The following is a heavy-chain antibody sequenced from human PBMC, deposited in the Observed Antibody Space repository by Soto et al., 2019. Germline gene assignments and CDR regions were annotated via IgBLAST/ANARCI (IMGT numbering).Heavy chain of an antibody. CDR1: GFTFDDHV. CDR3: VKGFRKPGPIKWWGYYFDQ. V-gene: IGHV3-9*01. CDR2: IEWSSGSL. J-gene: IGHJ4*02. D-gene: IGHD2-8*01. Sequence: EVRLVESGGGLVQPGRPLRLSCIASGFTFDDHVMNWVRRAPGKGLEWVSGIEWSSGSLESANSVKGRFTISRDNAKKYLYLQMNSLRREDTALYYCVKGFRKPGPIKWWGYYFDQWGQGTQVTVSS.